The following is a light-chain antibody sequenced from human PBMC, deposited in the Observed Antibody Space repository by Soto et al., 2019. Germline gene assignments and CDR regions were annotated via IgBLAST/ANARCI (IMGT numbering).Light chain of an antibody. CDR2: AAY. V-gene: IGKV1-12*01. CDR1: QSINKW. J-gene: IGKJ3*01. Sequence: DIQMTQSPSTLSASVGDTVTITCRASQSINKWLAWYQQKPGKAPKLLIYAAYSLQSGVQSRFSGSGSGTDFTLTIKTLHPEDFATYYCKQSYNGPFTFGPGTKVDIK. CDR3: KQSYNGPFT.